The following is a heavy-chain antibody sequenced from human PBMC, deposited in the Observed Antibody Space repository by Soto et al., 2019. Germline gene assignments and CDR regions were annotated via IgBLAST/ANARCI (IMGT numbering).Heavy chain of an antibody. CDR3: ARYNSYAIDY. D-gene: IGHD2-8*01. J-gene: IGHJ4*02. CDR1: VTSISSYY. V-gene: IGHV4-59*01. CDR2: THYSGTT. Sequence: PPESLSLNCTVSVTSISSYYWSWIRQPPGKGLEWIANTHYSGTTNYNPSLAIRVTLSVDTSKNQFSLKMTSVTAADRAMYFCARYNSYAIDYWGRGTLVTVSS.